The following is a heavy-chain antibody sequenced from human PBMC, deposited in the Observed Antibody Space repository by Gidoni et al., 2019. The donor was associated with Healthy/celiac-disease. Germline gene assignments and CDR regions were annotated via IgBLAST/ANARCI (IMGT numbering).Heavy chain of an antibody. CDR2: ISSSSSTI. Sequence: EVQLVASGGGLVQPGGSLSLSCAASGFNFRSYRMHGVRQAPGKGLGWVSYISSSSSTIYYADSVKGRVTISRYNAKNSLYRQMNSLRAEDTAVYYCARVCYYGSGSCPEAFDIWGQGTMVTVSS. CDR1: GFNFRSYR. V-gene: IGHV3-48*04. D-gene: IGHD3-10*01. CDR3: ARVCYYGSGSCPEAFDI. J-gene: IGHJ3*02.